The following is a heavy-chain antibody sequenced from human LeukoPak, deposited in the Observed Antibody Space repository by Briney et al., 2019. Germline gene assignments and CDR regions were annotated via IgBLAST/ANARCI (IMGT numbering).Heavy chain of an antibody. CDR2: IYSGGST. CDR3: ARDRYCSSTSCYYMDV. D-gene: IGHD2-2*01. Sequence: GGSLRLSCAASGFTVSSNYMSWVRQAPGKGLEWVSVIYSGGSTYYADSVKGRFTISRDNSKNTLYLQMNSLSAEDTAVYYCARDRYCSSTSCYYMDVWGKGTTVTISS. J-gene: IGHJ6*04. CDR1: GFTVSSNY. V-gene: IGHV3-53*01.